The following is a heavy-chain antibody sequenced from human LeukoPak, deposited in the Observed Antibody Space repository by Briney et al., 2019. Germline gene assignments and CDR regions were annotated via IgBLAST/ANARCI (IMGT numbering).Heavy chain of an antibody. V-gene: IGHV4-59*01. Sequence: SETLSLTCTVSGGSISSNYWSWIRQPPGKGLEWIGYIYYSGSSNYNPSLKSRVTISVDTSKNQFSLKVSSVTAADTAVYYCARNARYNWFDPWGQGTLVTVSS. CDR3: ARNARYNWFDP. J-gene: IGHJ5*02. CDR1: GGSISSNY. CDR2: IYYSGSS.